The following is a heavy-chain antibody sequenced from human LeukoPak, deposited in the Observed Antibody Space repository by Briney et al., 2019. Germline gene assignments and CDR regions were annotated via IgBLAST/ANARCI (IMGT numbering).Heavy chain of an antibody. CDR3: ATEARDYVWGSYRKNFDY. CDR2: FDPEDGET. Sequence: ASVKVSCKVSGYTLTELSMHWVRQAPGKGLEWMGGFDPEDGETIYAQKFQGRVTMTEDTSTDTAYMELSSLRSEDTAVYYCATEARDYVWGSYRKNFDYWGQGTLVTVSS. J-gene: IGHJ4*02. V-gene: IGHV1-24*01. CDR1: GYTLTELS. D-gene: IGHD3-16*02.